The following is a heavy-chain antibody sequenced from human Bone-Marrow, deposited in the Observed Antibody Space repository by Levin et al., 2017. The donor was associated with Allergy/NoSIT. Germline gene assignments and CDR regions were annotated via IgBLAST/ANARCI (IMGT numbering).Heavy chain of an antibody. CDR3: ARDDVVATNH. CDR2: IHSGGRK. Sequence: GESLKISCAASGFTISTNYMSWVRQVPGKGLEWVSIIHSGGRKNYADSVKGRFTISRDNYNNTLYLQMNSLRDEDTAIYYCARDDVVATNHWGQGTLVIVSS. J-gene: IGHJ4*02. V-gene: IGHV3-66*01. CDR1: GFTISTNY. D-gene: IGHD2-15*01.